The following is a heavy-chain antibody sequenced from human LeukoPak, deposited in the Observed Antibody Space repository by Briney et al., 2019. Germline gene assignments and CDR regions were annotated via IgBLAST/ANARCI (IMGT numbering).Heavy chain of an antibody. CDR2: ISSSGSTI. D-gene: IGHD3-10*02. CDR1: GFTFSDYH. Sequence: PGGSLRLSCAASGFTFSDYHMSWIRQAPGKGLEWVSYISSSGSTIYYADSVKGRFTISRDNAKNSLYPQMNSLRAEDTAVYYCARVAVRGYYFDYWGQGTLVTVSS. J-gene: IGHJ4*02. V-gene: IGHV3-11*04. CDR3: ARVAVRGYYFDY.